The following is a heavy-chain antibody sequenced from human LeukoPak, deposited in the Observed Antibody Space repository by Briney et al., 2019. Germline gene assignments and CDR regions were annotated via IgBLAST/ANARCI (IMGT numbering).Heavy chain of an antibody. CDR2: ISGSGGST. J-gene: IGHJ4*02. Sequence: GGSLRLSCAASGYTFSSYAMSWVRQAPGKGLGWVSAISGSGGSTYYADSVKGRFTISRDNSKNTLYLQMNSLRAEDTAVYYCAKDAALFSSSWYGGQGTLVTVSS. CDR1: GYTFSSYA. CDR3: AKDAALFSSSWY. V-gene: IGHV3-23*01. D-gene: IGHD6-13*01.